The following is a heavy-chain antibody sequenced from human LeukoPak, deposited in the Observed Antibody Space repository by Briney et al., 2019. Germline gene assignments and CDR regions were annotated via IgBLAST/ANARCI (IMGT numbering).Heavy chain of an antibody. CDR3: ARDGVVPAAPSTFDP. D-gene: IGHD2-2*01. J-gene: IGHJ5*02. Sequence: GSLRLSCAASGFTFSSYSMNWVRQAPGKGLEWVSSISSSSSYIYYADSVKGRFTISRDNAKNSLYLQMNSLRAEDTAVYYCARDGVVPAAPSTFDPWGQGTLITVSS. CDR2: ISSSSSYI. V-gene: IGHV3-21*01. CDR1: GFTFSSYS.